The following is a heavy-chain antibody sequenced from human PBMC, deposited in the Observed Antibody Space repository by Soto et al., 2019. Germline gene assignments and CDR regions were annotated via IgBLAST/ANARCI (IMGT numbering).Heavy chain of an antibody. CDR2: MNPDSGNT. CDR1: GYSFANYD. D-gene: IGHD2-2*02. J-gene: IGHJ4*02. V-gene: IGHV1-8*01. Sequence: ASVKVSCKASGYSFANYDINWLRQATGQGLEWMGWMNPDSGNTGYAQKFQGRVTMTRDTSSSTAYMELSSLRSDDTAVYFCAKTYCNSATCYSGIFDSWGQGTLVTV. CDR3: AKTYCNSATCYSGIFDS.